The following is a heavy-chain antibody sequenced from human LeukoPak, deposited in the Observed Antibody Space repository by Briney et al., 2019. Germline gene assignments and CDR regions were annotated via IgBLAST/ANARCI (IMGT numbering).Heavy chain of an antibody. Sequence: SETLSLTCTVSGGPISSSSYYWDRIRQPPGKGLEWIGNIYYSGNTYYNPSLNSRVTLLVDTSKNQFSLKQSSLTAADTAVYYCARVGQLAFDYWGEGTLVTVSS. CDR2: IYYSGNT. CDR1: GGPISSSSYY. V-gene: IGHV4-39*07. D-gene: IGHD2-2*01. J-gene: IGHJ4*02. CDR3: ARVGQLAFDY.